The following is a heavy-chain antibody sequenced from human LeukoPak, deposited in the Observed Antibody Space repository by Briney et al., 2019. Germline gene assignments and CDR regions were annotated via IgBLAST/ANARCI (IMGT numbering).Heavy chain of an antibody. J-gene: IGHJ4*02. CDR2: ISGGGGST. CDR1: GFTFSSYA. D-gene: IGHD1-26*01. Sequence: PGGSLRLSCAAPGFTFSSYAMSWVRQAPGKGLEWVSTISGGGGSTYYADSVKGRFTISRDNSKNTLYLQMNSLRAEDTAVYYCARDRVGATDYFDYWGQGTLVTVSS. CDR3: ARDRVGATDYFDY. V-gene: IGHV3-23*01.